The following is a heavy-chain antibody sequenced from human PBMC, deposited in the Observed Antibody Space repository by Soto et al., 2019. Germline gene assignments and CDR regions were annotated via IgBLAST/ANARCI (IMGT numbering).Heavy chain of an antibody. D-gene: IGHD3-22*01. CDR3: ARSTQYDSSGYIYYYGMDV. J-gene: IGHJ6*02. CDR2: INPSGGNT. V-gene: IGHV1-46*01. CDR1: GYTFTSYY. Sequence: GASVKFYCKASGYTFTSYYMHWVRQAPGQGLEWMGIINPSGGNTNYAQKLQGRVTMTTDTSTSTAYMELRSLRSDDTAVYYCARSTQYDSSGYIYYYGMDVWGQGTTVTVSS.